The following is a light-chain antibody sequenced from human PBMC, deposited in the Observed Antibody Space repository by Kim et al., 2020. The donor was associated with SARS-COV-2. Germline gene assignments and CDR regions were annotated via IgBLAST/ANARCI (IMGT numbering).Light chain of an antibody. CDR1: SGSIGSNY. Sequence: NFMLTQPHSVSESPGKTVTISCTRSSGSIGSNYVQWYQQRPGSSPTTVIYEDNQRPSGVPDRFSGSIDSSSNSASLTISGLTTEDEADYYCQSYDNFNQVFGGGTQLTVL. CDR3: QSYDNFNQV. J-gene: IGLJ3*02. V-gene: IGLV6-57*01. CDR2: EDN.